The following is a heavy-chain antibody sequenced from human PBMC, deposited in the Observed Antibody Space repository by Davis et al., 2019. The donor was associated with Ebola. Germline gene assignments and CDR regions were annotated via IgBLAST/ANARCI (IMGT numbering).Heavy chain of an antibody. V-gene: IGHV3-49*04. D-gene: IGHD2-2*01. CDR2: IRRKGYGGTT. CDR1: GFTFGDYD. J-gene: IGHJ4*02. CDR3: TREGSSHTKFDY. Sequence: GESLKISCIASGFTFGDYDMSWVRQAPGKGLAWVCFIRRKGYGGTTECAASVKGRFTISRDDSKSIAYLQMNSLKTEDTAVYYCTREGSSHTKFDYWGQGTLVTVSS.